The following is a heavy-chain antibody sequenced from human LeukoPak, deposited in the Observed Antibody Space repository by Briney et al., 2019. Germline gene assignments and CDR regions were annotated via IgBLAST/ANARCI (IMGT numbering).Heavy chain of an antibody. J-gene: IGHJ3*01. V-gene: IGHV5-51*01. Sequence: GESLKISCQASRYDFANFWIGWVRQMPGKGLDWMGIIYPGDSDTRYSPSFQGQVTISADKFISTAYLQWTSLKASDTAMYYCATQGTLTPHNAFDVWGQGTMVTVSS. CDR2: IYPGDSDT. CDR3: ATQGTLTPHNAFDV. CDR1: RYDFANFW. D-gene: IGHD2-15*01.